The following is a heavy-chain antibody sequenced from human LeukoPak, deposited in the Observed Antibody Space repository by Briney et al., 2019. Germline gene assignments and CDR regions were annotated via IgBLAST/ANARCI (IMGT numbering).Heavy chain of an antibody. V-gene: IGHV3-43*02. CDR2: ISGDGGST. J-gene: IGHJ6*03. CDR1: GFTFDDYA. CDR3: AKVGRRGIAARLGYYYYYMDV. D-gene: IGHD6-25*01. Sequence: GGSLRLSCAASGFTFDDYAMHWVRQAPGKGLEWVSLISGDGGSTYYADSVKGRFTISRDNSKNSLYLQMNSLRTEDTALYYCAKVGRRGIAARLGYYYYYMDVWGKGTTVTVSS.